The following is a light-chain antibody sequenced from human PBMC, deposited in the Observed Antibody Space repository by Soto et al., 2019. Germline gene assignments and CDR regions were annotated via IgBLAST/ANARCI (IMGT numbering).Light chain of an antibody. CDR3: DSHSTSNTRV. J-gene: IGLJ1*01. CDR2: EVH. V-gene: IGLV2-14*03. CDR1: SSDVGAYDY. Sequence: QSVLTQPASVSGSHGQSIAISCIGTSSDVGAYDYVSWYQQHPDRAPKLMVYEVHNRPSGVSNRFSGSKSVNTATLTISGLQPEDEADYYCDSHSTSNTRVFGTGTEVTVL.